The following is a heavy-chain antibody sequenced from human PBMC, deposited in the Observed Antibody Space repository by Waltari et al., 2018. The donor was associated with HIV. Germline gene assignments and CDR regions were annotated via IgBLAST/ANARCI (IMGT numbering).Heavy chain of an antibody. V-gene: IGHV4-39*01. J-gene: IGHJ4*02. CDR1: GGSISSSSYY. CDR3: ASHNVEMATFDY. D-gene: IGHD5-12*01. Sequence: QLQLQESGPGLVKPSETLSLTCTVSGGSISSSSYYWGWIRQPPGTGLEWIGSIYYSGSTYYNPALKSRVTISVDTSKNQFSLKLSSVTAADTAVYYCASHNVEMATFDYWGQGTLVTVSS. CDR2: IYYSGST.